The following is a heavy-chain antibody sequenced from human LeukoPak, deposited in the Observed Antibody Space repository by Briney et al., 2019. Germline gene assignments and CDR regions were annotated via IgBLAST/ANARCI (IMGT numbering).Heavy chain of an antibody. CDR1: GFTFSRNS. Sequence: GGSLRLSCAASGFTFSRNSMNWVRQAPGKGLEWVSYISSSSSTIYYADSVKGRFTISRDNAKNSLYLQMNSLTPEDTAVYYCARGARKADDYGGFFDYWGQGTLVTVSS. CDR3: ARGARKADDYGGFFDY. CDR2: ISSSSSTI. J-gene: IGHJ4*02. V-gene: IGHV3-48*01. D-gene: IGHD4-23*01.